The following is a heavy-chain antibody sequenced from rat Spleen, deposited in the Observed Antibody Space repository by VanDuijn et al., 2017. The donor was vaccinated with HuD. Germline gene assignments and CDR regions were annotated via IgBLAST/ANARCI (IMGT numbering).Heavy chain of an antibody. J-gene: IGHJ2*01. V-gene: IGHV5-20*01. D-gene: IGHD1-7*01. Sequence: EVQLVESGGGLVQPGRSLKLSCAASRFTFSDFYMAWVRQAPTKGLEWVASISYDGVSTYYRDSVKGRFTISRDIAKSSLYLQMDSLRSEDTATYYCTGVHSFYGSVDYWGQGVMVTVSS. CDR3: TGVHSFYGSVDY. CDR1: RFTFSDFY. CDR2: ISYDGVST.